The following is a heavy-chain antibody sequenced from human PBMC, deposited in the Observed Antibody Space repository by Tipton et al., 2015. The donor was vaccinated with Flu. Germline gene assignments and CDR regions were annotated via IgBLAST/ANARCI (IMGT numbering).Heavy chain of an antibody. Sequence: TLSLTCTISGDSISSDYYWGWIRQPPGKGLEWIGNIFHTGSTYHNPSLKSRVTISINTSKNQFSLKVFSVTAADTAVYYCARVSPRRVTAIVVVMLPEGYFDYWGQGTLAIVSS. CDR2: IFHTGST. J-gene: IGHJ4*02. V-gene: IGHV4-38-2*02. CDR3: ARVSPRRVTAIVVVMLPEGYFDY. CDR1: GDSISSDYY. D-gene: IGHD3-22*01.